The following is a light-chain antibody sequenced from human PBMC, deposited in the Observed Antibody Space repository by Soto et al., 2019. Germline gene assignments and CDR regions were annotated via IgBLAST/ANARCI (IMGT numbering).Light chain of an antibody. CDR2: DAS. V-gene: IGKV1-33*01. Sequence: DIQMTQSPSSLSASVGDRVTISCQASQDISDYLNWYHQKPGKAPKFLIYDASYLGTGVPSRFSGSGSATDFTFTISILQPEDIATYYCQKYNTLPFTFGPGTTVDIK. CDR3: QKYNTLPFT. J-gene: IGKJ3*01. CDR1: QDISDY.